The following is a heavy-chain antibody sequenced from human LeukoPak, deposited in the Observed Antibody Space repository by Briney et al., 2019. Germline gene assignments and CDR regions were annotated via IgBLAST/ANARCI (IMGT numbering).Heavy chain of an antibody. D-gene: IGHD2-15*01. CDR1: GGSLSSSSHY. CDR2: IYYSGST. V-gene: IGHV4-61*05. Sequence: SETLSLTCTVSGGSLSSSSHYWAWIRQPPGKGLEWIGYIYYSGSTNYNPSLKSRVTISVDTPKNQFSLKLASVTAADTAVYYCARADIGDFDSWGQGTLVTVSS. CDR3: ARADIGDFDS. J-gene: IGHJ4*02.